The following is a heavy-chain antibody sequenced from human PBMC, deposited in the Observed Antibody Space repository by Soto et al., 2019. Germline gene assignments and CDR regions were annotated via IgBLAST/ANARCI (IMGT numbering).Heavy chain of an antibody. CDR2: INPNSGGT. D-gene: IGHD3-9*01. J-gene: IGHJ4*02. CDR3: ASTIVLRYFDWLFFDY. V-gene: IGHV1-2*02. CDR1: GYTFTGYY. Sequence: ASVKVSCKASGYTFTGYYMHWVRQAPGQGLEWMGWINPNSGGTNYAQKFQGRVTMTRDTSISTAYMELSRLRSDDTAVYYCASTIVLRYFDWLFFDYWGQGTLVTVSS.